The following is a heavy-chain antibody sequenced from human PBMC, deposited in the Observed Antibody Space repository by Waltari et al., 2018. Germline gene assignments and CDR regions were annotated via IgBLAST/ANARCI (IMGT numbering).Heavy chain of an antibody. Sequence: QVQLVESGGGVVQPGRSLRLSCAASGFTFSSSAMHWVRQAPGQGLEWVAVISYDGSNKYYADSVKGRFTISRDNSKNTLYLQMNSLRAEDTAVYYSARDLVVVVAARSYNWFDPWGQGTLVTVSS. CDR1: GFTFSSSA. J-gene: IGHJ5*02. CDR3: ARDLVVVVAARSYNWFDP. CDR2: ISYDGSNK. V-gene: IGHV3-30-3*01. D-gene: IGHD2-15*01.